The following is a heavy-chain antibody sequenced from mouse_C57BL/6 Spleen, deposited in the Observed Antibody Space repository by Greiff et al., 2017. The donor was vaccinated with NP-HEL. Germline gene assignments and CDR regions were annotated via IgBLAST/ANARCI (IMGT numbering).Heavy chain of an antibody. J-gene: IGHJ4*01. Sequence: QVQLKQPGAELVKPGASVKMSCKASGYTFTSYWITWVKQRPGQGLEWIGDIYPGSGSTNYNEKFKSKATLTVDTSSSTAYMQLSSLTSEDSAVYYCAKTHLRSGMDYWGQGTSVTVSS. CDR3: AKTHLRSGMDY. V-gene: IGHV1-55*01. CDR2: IYPGSGST. CDR1: GYTFTSYW. D-gene: IGHD1-1*01.